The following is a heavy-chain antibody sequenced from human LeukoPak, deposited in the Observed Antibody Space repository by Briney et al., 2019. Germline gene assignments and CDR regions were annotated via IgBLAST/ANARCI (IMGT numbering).Heavy chain of an antibody. V-gene: IGHV3-53*01. CDR1: GFTVSSNY. CDR2: SESGGST. CDR3: VKSLRWYYFDY. J-gene: IGHJ4*02. Sequence: GGSLRLSCAASGFTVSSNYMSWVRQAPGKGLEWVSGFSESGGSTYYADSVKGRFTISRDNSQNTLYLQMNSLSAEDTAVYYCVKSLRWYYFDYWGQGTLVTVSS. D-gene: IGHD4-23*01.